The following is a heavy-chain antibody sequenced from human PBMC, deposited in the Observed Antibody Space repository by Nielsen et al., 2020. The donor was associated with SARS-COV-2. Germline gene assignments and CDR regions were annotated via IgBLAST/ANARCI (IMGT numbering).Heavy chain of an antibody. J-gene: IGHJ4*02. D-gene: IGHD3-22*01. V-gene: IGHV3-20*01. CDR2: INWNGGST. CDR1: GFTFDDYG. Sequence: GGSLRLSCAASGFTFDDYGMSWVRQAPGQGLEWVSVINWNGGSTGYADSVKGRFTISRDNAKNSLYLQMNSLRAEDTALYHCARALGDYYDSSGIDYWGQGTLVTVSS. CDR3: ARALGDYYDSSGIDY.